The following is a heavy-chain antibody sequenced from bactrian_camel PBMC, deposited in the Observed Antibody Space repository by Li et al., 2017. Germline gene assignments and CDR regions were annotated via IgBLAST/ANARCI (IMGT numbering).Heavy chain of an antibody. V-gene: IGHV3S40*01. J-gene: IGHJ4*01. D-gene: IGHD5*01. CDR2: IMILGATT. CDR1: GITEGTNC. Sequence: DVQLVESGGGSVQAGGSLSLSCEVSGITEGTNCIGWFRQAPGKEREGVAAIMILGATTYYADSVKGRFTISKDNAKNTLYLQMNSLKPEDTAMYYCAADLFRVTACGAGYVPDFPYRGGPRSPSP.